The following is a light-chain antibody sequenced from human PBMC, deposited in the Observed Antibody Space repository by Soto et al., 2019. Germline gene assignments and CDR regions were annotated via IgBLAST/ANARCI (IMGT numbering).Light chain of an antibody. Sequence: PSQSTSSYLAWYQQKPWKVPKLLIFKASSLQSGVPSRFSGSGSGTDFTLTISSLQPDDFATYYCQQYNPSSRTFGQGTKVDIK. CDR1: QSTSSY. J-gene: IGKJ1*01. CDR2: KAS. V-gene: IGKV1-5*03. CDR3: QQYNPSSRT.